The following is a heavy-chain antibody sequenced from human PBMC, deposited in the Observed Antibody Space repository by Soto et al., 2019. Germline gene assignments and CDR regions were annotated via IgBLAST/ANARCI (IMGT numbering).Heavy chain of an antibody. D-gene: IGHD3-22*01. Sequence: QITLKESGPTLVKPTQTLTLTCTFSGFSLSTSGVGVGWIRQPPGKALEWLALIYWDDDKRYSPSLKSRLTITKDTSKNQVVLTMTNMDPVDTATYYSAHNDYYDSSGYYYPGYWGQGTLVTVSS. CDR3: AHNDYYDSSGYYYPGY. CDR2: IYWDDDK. V-gene: IGHV2-5*02. CDR1: GFSLSTSGVG. J-gene: IGHJ4*02.